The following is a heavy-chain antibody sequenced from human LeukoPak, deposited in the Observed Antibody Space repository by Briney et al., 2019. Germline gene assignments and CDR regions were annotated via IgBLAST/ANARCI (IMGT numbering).Heavy chain of an antibody. CDR2: ISAGNGNT. J-gene: IGHJ4*02. D-gene: IGHD1-26*01. CDR1: GYTFTSYA. V-gene: IGHV1-3*01. CDR3: ARDSGSGNNDY. Sequence: ASVTVSCTASGYTFTSYAIHWVRQAPGQRLEWMGWISAGNGNTKYSQNFQGRVTFISNTSATTAFMELSSLRSEVAAVYYCARDSGSGNNDYWGQGTLVTVSS.